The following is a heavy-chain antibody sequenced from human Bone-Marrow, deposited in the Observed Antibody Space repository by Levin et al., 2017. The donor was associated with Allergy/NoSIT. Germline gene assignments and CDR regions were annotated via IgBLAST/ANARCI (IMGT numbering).Heavy chain of an antibody. V-gene: IGHV4-59*01. CDR2: VYYSGTT. CDR1: GASISSYH. Sequence: SSETLSLTCIVSGASISSYHWSWIRQPPGKGLEWIGYVYYSGTTNYNPSLKSRVTMSVDTSRNQFSLTLNSVTAADTAVYYCARDRVVASSGTYYYYGMAVWGQGTTVTVSS. J-gene: IGHJ6*02. D-gene: IGHD2-15*01. CDR3: ARDRVVASSGTYYYYGMAV.